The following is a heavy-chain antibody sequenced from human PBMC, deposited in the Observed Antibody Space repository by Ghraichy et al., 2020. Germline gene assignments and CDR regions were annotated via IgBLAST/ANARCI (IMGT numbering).Heavy chain of an antibody. CDR1: GGSISSGGYY. V-gene: IGHV4-31*03. J-gene: IGHJ6*03. Sequence: SETLSLTCTVSGGSISSGGYYWSWIRQHPGKGLEWIGYIYYGANTYYNPSLKSRVNISVDTSKNLFSLNLKFVTAADTAVYFCTGKPTYTTSSYYYMDVWGRGTRSPSP. D-gene: IGHD3-16*01. CDR2: IYYGANT. CDR3: TGKPTYTTSSYYYMDV.